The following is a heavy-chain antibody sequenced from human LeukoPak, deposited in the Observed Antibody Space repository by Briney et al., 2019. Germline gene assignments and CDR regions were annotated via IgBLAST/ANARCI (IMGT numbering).Heavy chain of an antibody. J-gene: IGHJ4*02. Sequence: SETLSLTCTVSGGSISSWYWSWIRQPPGKGLEWIGYIYGSGNTNYNPSLKSRVTISVDTSKNQFSLKLSSVTAADTAVYYCARQSSGSYSHFDYWGQGTLVTVSS. D-gene: IGHD1-26*01. CDR1: GGSISSWY. CDR3: ARQSSGSYSHFDY. CDR2: IYGSGNT. V-gene: IGHV4-59*08.